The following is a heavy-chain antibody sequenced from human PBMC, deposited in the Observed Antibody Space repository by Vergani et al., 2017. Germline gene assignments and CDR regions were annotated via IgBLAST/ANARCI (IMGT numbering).Heavy chain of an antibody. CDR2: ISSSSSTI. V-gene: IGHV3-48*04. CDR1: GFTFSSYS. CDR3: AREKWLLTENWFDP. D-gene: IGHD3-22*01. J-gene: IGHJ5*02. Sequence: EVQLVESGGGVVRPGGSLRLSCAASGFTFSSYSMNWVRQAPGKGLEWVSYISSSSSTIYYADSVKGRFTISRDNAKNSLYLQMNSLRAEDTAVYYCAREKWLLTENWFDPWGQGTLVTVSS.